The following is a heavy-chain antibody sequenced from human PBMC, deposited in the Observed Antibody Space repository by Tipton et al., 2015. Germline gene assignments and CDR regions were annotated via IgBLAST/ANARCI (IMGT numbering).Heavy chain of an antibody. V-gene: IGHV3-7*05. CDR1: GFTLSTSW. Sequence: SLRLSCAASGFTLSTSWMTWVRQAPGKGLEWVANINEDGSAKYYVDSVKGRFTISRDRANNSLFLQMTSLRVDDTAVYYCARLGVKMDREAFIETSGMDVWGQGTMVTVSS. D-gene: IGHD3-10*01. CDR3: ARLGVKMDREAFIETSGMDV. J-gene: IGHJ6*02. CDR2: INEDGSAK.